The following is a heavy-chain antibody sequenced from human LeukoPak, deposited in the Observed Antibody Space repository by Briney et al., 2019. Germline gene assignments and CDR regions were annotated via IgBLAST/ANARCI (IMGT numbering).Heavy chain of an antibody. J-gene: IGHJ6*03. D-gene: IGHD3-3*01. CDR3: ARQGLEGVRYYFYYLDV. Sequence: PSETLSLTCTVPGGSISSGSDYWSWIRQPAGKGLEWIGRIYTSGNTNYNPSLKSRVTISVDTSKNQFSLKLSSVTAADTAVYYCARQGLEGVRYYFYYLDVWGKGTTVTVSS. CDR1: GGSISSGSDY. V-gene: IGHV4-61*02. CDR2: IYTSGNT.